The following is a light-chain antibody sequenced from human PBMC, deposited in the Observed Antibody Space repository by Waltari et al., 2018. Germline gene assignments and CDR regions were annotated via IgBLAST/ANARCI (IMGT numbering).Light chain of an antibody. CDR1: QSVGIN. V-gene: IGKV3-15*01. CDR3: QQYNSWPRT. Sequence: EILMTQSPASLSVSPWERATLSCGAGQSVGINLAWYQQRPGQAPRLLIYGASTRATGIPARFSGSGSDTEFTLTISSLKSEDFAVYYCQQYNSWPRTFGQGTKVEIK. J-gene: IGKJ1*01. CDR2: GAS.